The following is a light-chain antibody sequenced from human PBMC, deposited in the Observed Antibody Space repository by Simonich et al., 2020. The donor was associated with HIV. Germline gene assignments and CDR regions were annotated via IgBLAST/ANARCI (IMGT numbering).Light chain of an antibody. CDR1: ESVSSSY. Sequence: EIVLTQSPATLSLSPGERATLSCGASESVSSSYLAWYQQKPGLAPRLLIYDASTRATGIPARFSGSGSGTEFTLTISSLQSEDFAVYYCHQYHNWPRTFGQGTKVEIK. CDR3: HQYHNWPRT. V-gene: IGKV3D-20*01. J-gene: IGKJ1*01. CDR2: DAS.